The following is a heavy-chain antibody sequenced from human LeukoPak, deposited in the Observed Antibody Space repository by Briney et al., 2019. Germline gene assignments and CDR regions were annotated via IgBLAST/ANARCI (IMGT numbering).Heavy chain of an antibody. Sequence: PSETLSLTCSVSNGAVKNYYWTWLRQPPGRGLEWIGNFLYSGTTTYRASLDSRLIISVDNSKNTVSLRLFSVTAADTAVYYCATLVYSGSRYHFDTWGQGTLVTVSS. CDR1: NGAVKNYY. D-gene: IGHD1-26*01. J-gene: IGHJ4*02. CDR3: ATLVYSGSRYHFDT. CDR2: FLYSGTT. V-gene: IGHV4-59*02.